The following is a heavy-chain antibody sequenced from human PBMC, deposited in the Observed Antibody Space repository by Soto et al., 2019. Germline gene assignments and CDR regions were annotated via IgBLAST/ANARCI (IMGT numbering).Heavy chain of an antibody. V-gene: IGHV3-74*01. Sequence: PWGSLRLSCAASGFSFDDYWIRCVRQAPWQGLLWVSRIHMDGRTTTYADSVKGRFTISRDNANNMMYLQMNSLRVEDTAVYYCVRGGLSGGFSNYGSWGQGALVTVSS. CDR1: GFSFDDYW. D-gene: IGHD1-26*01. J-gene: IGHJ5*02. CDR2: IHMDGRTT. CDR3: VRGGLSGGFSNYGS.